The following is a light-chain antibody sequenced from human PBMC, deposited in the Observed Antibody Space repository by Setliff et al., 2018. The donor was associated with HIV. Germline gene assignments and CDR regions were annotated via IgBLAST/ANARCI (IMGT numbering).Light chain of an antibody. CDR1: SSDVGSYNL. J-gene: IGLJ2*01. Sequence: QSALAQPASVSGSPGQAITISCTGTSSDVGSYNLVSWYQQHPGKAPKLLIYEVSKRPSGISNRFSGSESGNTASLTISGLQAEDETDYYCCSYADSRGLFGGGTKVTVL. CDR2: EVS. V-gene: IGLV2-23*02. CDR3: CSYADSRGL.